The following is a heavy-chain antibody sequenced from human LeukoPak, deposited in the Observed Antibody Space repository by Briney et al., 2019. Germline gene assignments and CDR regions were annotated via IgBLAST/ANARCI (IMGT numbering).Heavy chain of an antibody. Sequence: SVKVSCKASGGTFSSYAISWGRQAPGQGLEWMGGIIPIFGTANNAQKSQGRVTITADGSTSTAYMELSSLRSEDTAVYYCARGVADHHYYYYGMDVWGQGTTVTVSS. D-gene: IGHD6-13*01. CDR2: IIPIFGTA. V-gene: IGHV1-69*13. J-gene: IGHJ6*02. CDR3: ARGVADHHYYYYGMDV. CDR1: GGTFSSYA.